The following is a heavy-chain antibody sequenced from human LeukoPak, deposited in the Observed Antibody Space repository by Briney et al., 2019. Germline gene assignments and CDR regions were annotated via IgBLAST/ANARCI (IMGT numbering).Heavy chain of an antibody. CDR2: ISSSSSTI. CDR3: AGGWFADFGVVIYRLGVDV. D-gene: IGHD3-3*01. Sequence: GGSLRLSCAASGFTFSSYSMNWVRQAPGKGLEWVSYISSSSSTIYYADSVKGRFTISRDNAKNSLYLQMNSLRAEDTAVYYCAGGWFADFGVVIYRLGVDVWGQGTTVTVSS. CDR1: GFTFSSYS. V-gene: IGHV3-48*04. J-gene: IGHJ6*02.